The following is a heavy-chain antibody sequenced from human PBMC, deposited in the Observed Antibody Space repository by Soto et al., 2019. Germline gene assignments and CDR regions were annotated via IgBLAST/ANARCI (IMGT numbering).Heavy chain of an antibody. D-gene: IGHD1-26*01. Sequence: SETLSLTCTVSGASFTTYYWSWVRQPPGKGLEWIGYIVYSGHLKYNPSLKSRLTISVYPSKNQLSLRLTSVSAAYTAVYYCTREGGGYRFDYWGQGTLVTVAS. V-gene: IGHV4-59*01. CDR1: GASFTTYY. J-gene: IGHJ4*02. CDR2: IVYSGHL. CDR3: TREGGGYRFDY.